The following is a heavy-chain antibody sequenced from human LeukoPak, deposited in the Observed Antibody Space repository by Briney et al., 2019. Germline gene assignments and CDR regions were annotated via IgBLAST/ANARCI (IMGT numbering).Heavy chain of an antibody. V-gene: IGHV3-30*18. CDR2: ISYDGGSK. Sequence: GRSLRLSCAASGFTFSSYGMHWVRQAPGKGLEWVAVISYDGGSKYYADSVEGRFTISRDNSKNTLYLQMNSLRAEDTAVYYCAKDQWDIVVVPAAMEGGTLDYWGQGTLVTASS. D-gene: IGHD2-2*01. CDR3: AKDQWDIVVVPAAMEGGTLDY. J-gene: IGHJ4*02. CDR1: GFTFSSYG.